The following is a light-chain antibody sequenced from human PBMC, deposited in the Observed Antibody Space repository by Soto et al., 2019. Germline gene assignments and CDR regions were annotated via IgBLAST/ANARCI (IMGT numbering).Light chain of an antibody. CDR1: HSVSSN. Sequence: EIVMTQSPTTLSVSPRERATLSCRASHSVSSNLDWYQQKPGQAPRLLIYGASTRATGIPARFSGSGSGTEFTLTISSLQSEDFAVYYCQQYNNWPPWTFGQGTKVDIK. V-gene: IGKV3-15*01. CDR3: QQYNNWPPWT. CDR2: GAS. J-gene: IGKJ1*01.